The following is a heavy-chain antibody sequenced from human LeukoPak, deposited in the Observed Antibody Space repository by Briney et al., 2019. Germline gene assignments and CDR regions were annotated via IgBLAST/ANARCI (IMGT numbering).Heavy chain of an antibody. CDR1: GYTFTGYY. CDR2: INPNSGGT. D-gene: IGHD3-10*01. Sequence: GASVKVSCKASGYTFTGYYMHWVRQAPGQGLEWMGWINPNSGGTNYAQKFQGWVTMTRDTSISTAYMELSSLRSEDTAVYYCARDPEGEWRYAFDIWGQGTMVTVSS. V-gene: IGHV1-2*04. CDR3: ARDPEGEWRYAFDI. J-gene: IGHJ3*02.